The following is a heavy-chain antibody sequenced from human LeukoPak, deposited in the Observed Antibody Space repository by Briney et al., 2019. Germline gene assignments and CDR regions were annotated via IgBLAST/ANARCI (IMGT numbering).Heavy chain of an antibody. V-gene: IGHV3-30*18. D-gene: IGHD3-9*01. CDR3: AKGDILTGYYRDYFDY. CDR2: ISYDGSNK. CDR1: GFTFSSYA. J-gene: IGHJ4*02. Sequence: GGSLRLSCAASGFTFSSYAMSWVRQAPGKGLEWVAVISYDGSNKYYADSVKGRFTISRDNSKNTLYLQMNSLRAEDTAVYYCAKGDILTGYYRDYFDYWGQGTLVTVSS.